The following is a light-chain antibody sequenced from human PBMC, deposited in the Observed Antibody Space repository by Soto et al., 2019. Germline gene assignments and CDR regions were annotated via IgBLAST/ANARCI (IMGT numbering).Light chain of an antibody. V-gene: IGKV3-15*01. J-gene: IGKJ4*01. CDR1: QSVNNN. CDR3: QQYNNWPLT. CDR2: GAS. Sequence: EIVMTQSPATLSVSPGERATLSCRASQSVNNNLAWYQQKPGQAPRRLIYGASARAIGIPARFSGSGSGTEFTLTISSLQSEDFAVYYWQQYNNWPLTFGGGTKVEIK.